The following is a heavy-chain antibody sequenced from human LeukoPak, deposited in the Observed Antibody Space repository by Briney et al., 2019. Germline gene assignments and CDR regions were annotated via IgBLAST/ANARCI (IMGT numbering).Heavy chain of an antibody. J-gene: IGHJ6*02. D-gene: IGHD3-22*01. CDR1: GFTFSDYY. Sequence: GGSLRLSCAASGFTFSDYYMSWIRQAPGKGLEWVSYISSSGSTIHYADSVKGRFTISRDNAKNSLYLQMNSLRAEDTAVYYCARDDYYDSSGYHPSYGMDVWGQGTTVTVSS. V-gene: IGHV3-11*01. CDR3: ARDDYYDSSGYHPSYGMDV. CDR2: ISSSGSTI.